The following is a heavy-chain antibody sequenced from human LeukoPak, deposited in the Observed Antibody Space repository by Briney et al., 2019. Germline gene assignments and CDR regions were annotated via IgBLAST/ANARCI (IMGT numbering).Heavy chain of an antibody. V-gene: IGHV4-34*01. CDR1: GGSFSGYY. J-gene: IGHJ4*02. Sequence: SETLSFTCTVYGGSFSGYYWSWIRQRPGKGLEWIGEINHSGSTNYKPSLESRVAISADTFKKPYSLKMNSVTAADTAVYFCARVPVRMASAGDFDYWGQGTMVTVSS. CDR3: ARVPVRMASAGDFDY. D-gene: IGHD6-13*01. CDR2: INHSGST.